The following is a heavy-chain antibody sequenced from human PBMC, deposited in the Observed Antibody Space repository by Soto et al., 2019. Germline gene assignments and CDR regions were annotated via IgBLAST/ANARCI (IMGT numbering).Heavy chain of an antibody. CDR2: ISNSGSYI. D-gene: IGHD2-2*01. Sequence: GGSLRLSCAASGFTFSTYAMHWVRQAPGKGLEWVSSISNSGSYIYYADSVKGRFTVSRDNAKNSLYLQVNALRAEDTAVYYCARVYLGCSSTTCLYYFDYWGQGTLVTVSS. CDR3: ARVYLGCSSTTCLYYFDY. CDR1: GFTFSTYA. J-gene: IGHJ4*02. V-gene: IGHV3-21*01.